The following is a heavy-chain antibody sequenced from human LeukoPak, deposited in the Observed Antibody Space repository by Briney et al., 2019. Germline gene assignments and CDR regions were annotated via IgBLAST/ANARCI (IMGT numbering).Heavy chain of an antibody. CDR1: GDSISSRNFY. J-gene: IGHJ4*02. V-gene: IGHV4-39*07. D-gene: IGHD1-26*01. Sequence: SETLSLTCTVSGDSISSRNFYWGWIRQPPGKGLEWIANIYYSGSTYYNQSLRSRVTMSIDTSTNQFSLKLSSVTAADTAVYYCARVLVGATLDYWGQGTLVTVSS. CDR2: IYYSGST. CDR3: ARVLVGATLDY.